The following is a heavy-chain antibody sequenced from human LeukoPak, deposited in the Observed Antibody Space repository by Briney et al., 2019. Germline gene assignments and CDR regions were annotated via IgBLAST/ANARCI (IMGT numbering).Heavy chain of an antibody. V-gene: IGHV5-51*01. Sequence: GESLKISCKGSGYIFTNYWIGWVRQMPGKGLEWMGIIYPGDSDTRYSPSFQGQVTMSADKSISTAYLQWRSLKASDTGIYYCAREDYYASGRFDYWGQGTLGTVSS. CDR1: GYIFTNYW. J-gene: IGHJ4*02. CDR3: AREDYYASGRFDY. CDR2: IYPGDSDT. D-gene: IGHD3-10*01.